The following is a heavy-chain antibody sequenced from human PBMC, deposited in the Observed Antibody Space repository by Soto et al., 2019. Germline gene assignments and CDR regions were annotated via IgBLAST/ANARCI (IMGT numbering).Heavy chain of an antibody. CDR3: ARHIVVVPAATSSSYMDV. V-gene: IGHV4-59*01. CDR2: IYYSGST. D-gene: IGHD2-2*01. CDR1: GGSISTFY. J-gene: IGHJ6*03. Sequence: SETLSLTCTVSGGSISTFYWSWIRQPPGRGLEWIGYIYYSGSTNYNPSLKSRVTISVDTSKKQFSLKLNSVTAADTAVYYCARHIVVVPAATSSSYMDVWGKGTTVTVSS.